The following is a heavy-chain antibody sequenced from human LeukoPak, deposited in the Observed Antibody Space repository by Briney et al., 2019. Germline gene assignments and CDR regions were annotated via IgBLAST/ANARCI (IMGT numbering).Heavy chain of an antibody. J-gene: IGHJ4*02. Sequence: PGGSLRLSCAASGFTFSNYGMIWVRQTPGKGLEWVGRIKSKTDGGTTDYAAPVKGRFTISRDDSKNTLYLQMNSLKTEDTAVYYCITFSMIVVVITDWGQGTLVTVSS. CDR1: GFTFSNYG. V-gene: IGHV3-15*01. CDR3: ITFSMIVVVITD. CDR2: IKSKTDGGTT. D-gene: IGHD3-22*01.